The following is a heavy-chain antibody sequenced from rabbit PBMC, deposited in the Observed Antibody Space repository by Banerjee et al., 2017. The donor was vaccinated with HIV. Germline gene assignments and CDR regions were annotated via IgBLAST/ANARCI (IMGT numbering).Heavy chain of an antibody. CDR1: GFDVNTYY. Sequence: QLKESGGGLVQPGGSLKLSCKASGFDVNTYYMSWVRQAPGKGLEWIGYIDPVFGGTYYASWVNGRFTISSHNAQNTLYLQLNSLTAADTATYFCVRMGATMTMVIGPFNLWGQGTLVTVS. D-gene: IGHD2-1*01. V-gene: IGHV1S7*01. CDR3: VRMGATMTMVIGPFNL. CDR2: IDPVFGGT. J-gene: IGHJ4*01.